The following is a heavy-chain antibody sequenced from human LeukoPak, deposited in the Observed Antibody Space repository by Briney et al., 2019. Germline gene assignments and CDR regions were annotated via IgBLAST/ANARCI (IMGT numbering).Heavy chain of an antibody. J-gene: IGHJ4*02. CDR3: SRDRGGGDIYFDY. V-gene: IGHV3-48*03. Sequence: PGGSLRLSCAASGFTFSSYGMNSVRQAPGKGPEWISYISRRGATIYYADSVKGRFTISRDNAKNSLYLQMSSLGAEDTAIYYCSRDRGGGDIYFDYWGQGTLVTVSS. CDR2: ISRRGATI. CDR1: GFTFSSYG. D-gene: IGHD2-21*02.